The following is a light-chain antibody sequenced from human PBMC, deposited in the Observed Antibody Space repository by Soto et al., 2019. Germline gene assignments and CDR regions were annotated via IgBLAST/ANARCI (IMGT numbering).Light chain of an antibody. CDR3: GTWDSSLSAVI. CDR2: DNN. CDR1: SSNIGNNY. V-gene: IGLV1-51*01. J-gene: IGLJ2*01. Sequence: QSVLTQPPSISAAPGQKVTISCSGSSSNIGNNYVSWYQQLPGTAPKLLIYDNNKRPSGIPDRFSGSKSGTSATLGITGLQTGDEADYYCGTWDSSLSAVIFXGGTKLTV.